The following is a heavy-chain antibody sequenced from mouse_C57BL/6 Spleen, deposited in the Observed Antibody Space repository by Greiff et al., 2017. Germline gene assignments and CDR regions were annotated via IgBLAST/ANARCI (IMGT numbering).Heavy chain of an antibody. CDR3: TRSTGKSTSWFAY. V-gene: IGHV1-15*01. CDR1: GYTFTDYE. CDR2: IDPATGGT. Sequence: QVQLKQSGAELVRPGASVTLSCKASGYTFTDYEMHWVKQTPVHGLEWIGAIDPATGGTAYNQKFKGKAILTADKSSSTAYMELRSLTSEDSAVYYCTRSTGKSTSWFAYWGQGTLVTVSA. D-gene: IGHD5-5*01. J-gene: IGHJ3*01.